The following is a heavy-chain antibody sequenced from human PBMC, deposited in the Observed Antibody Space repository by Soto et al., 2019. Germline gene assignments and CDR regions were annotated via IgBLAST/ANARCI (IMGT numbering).Heavy chain of an antibody. J-gene: IGHJ4*02. V-gene: IGHV4-30-4*01. CDR1: GGSINSADYY. D-gene: IGHD5-12*01. Sequence: LSLTCSVSGGSINSADYYWSWIRQSPGKGLEWIGYIYYSGSTYYNPSLKSRSTISIDTSKNQFFLDVDSVTAADTAVYYCARLYTGYEAFDYWGQGTLVTVSS. CDR2: IYYSGST. CDR3: ARLYTGYEAFDY.